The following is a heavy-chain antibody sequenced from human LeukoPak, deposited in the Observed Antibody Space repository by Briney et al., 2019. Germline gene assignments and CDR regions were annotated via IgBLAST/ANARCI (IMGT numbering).Heavy chain of an antibody. CDR1: GYTFTSYA. V-gene: IGHV1-3*01. CDR2: INAGNGNT. D-gene: IGHD3-16*01. CDR3: ARDPGRVRFDYYYGMDV. Sequence: EASVKVSCKASGYTFTSYAIHWVRQAPGQRLEWMGWINAGNGNTKYSQKFQGRVTITRDTSASTAYMELSSLRSEDTAVYYCARDPGRVRFDYYYGMDVWGQGTTVTVSS. J-gene: IGHJ6*02.